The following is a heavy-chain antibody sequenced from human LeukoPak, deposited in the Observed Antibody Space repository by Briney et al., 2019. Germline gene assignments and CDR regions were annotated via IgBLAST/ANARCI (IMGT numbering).Heavy chain of an antibody. CDR2: VKQDSSEK. CDR3: ARALDSSSSRYQPFEY. D-gene: IGHD2-2*01. J-gene: IGHJ4*02. CDR1: GFTLISYW. Sequence: GGSLRLSXAASGFTLISYWMSWVRLAPGKGLEWVANVKQDSSEKCYVDSVKGRFTISRDNAKNSVYLQVNSLRAEDTAVYYCARALDSSSSRYQPFEYWGQGTLVTVSS. V-gene: IGHV3-7*03.